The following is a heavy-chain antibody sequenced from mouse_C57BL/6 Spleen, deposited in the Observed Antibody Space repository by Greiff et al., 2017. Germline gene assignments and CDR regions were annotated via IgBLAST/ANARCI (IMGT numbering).Heavy chain of an antibody. J-gene: IGHJ4*01. V-gene: IGHV1-69*01. D-gene: IGHD1-1*01. CDR2: IDPSDSYT. CDR3: ARRGTTVVEKGGLDY. Sequence: QVQLQQPGAELVMPGASVKLSCKASGYTFTSYWMHWVKQRPGQGLEWIGEIDPSDSYTIYNQKFKGKSTLTVDKSSSTAYMQLRSLTSEDSAVYYCARRGTTVVEKGGLDYGGQGTSVTVSS. CDR1: GYTFTSYW.